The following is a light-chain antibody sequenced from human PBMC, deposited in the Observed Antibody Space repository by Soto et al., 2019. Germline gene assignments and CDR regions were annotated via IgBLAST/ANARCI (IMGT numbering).Light chain of an antibody. J-gene: IGKJ4*01. CDR3: EQYGGSPT. Sequence: EIVLTQSPGTLSLSPGERATLSCRASQSVSSSYLAWYQQKPGQAPRLLIYGASSRATGIPDRFSGSGSGTDFTLTISRLETEDFAVYYCEQYGGSPTFGGGTKVAIK. CDR1: QSVSSSY. CDR2: GAS. V-gene: IGKV3-20*01.